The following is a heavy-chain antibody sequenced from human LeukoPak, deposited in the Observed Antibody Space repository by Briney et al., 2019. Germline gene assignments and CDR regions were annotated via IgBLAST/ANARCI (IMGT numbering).Heavy chain of an antibody. CDR1: GYILAELS. CDR3: GIGRSYTAMVP. V-gene: IGHV1-24*01. Sequence: ASVRVSCKVSGYILAELSIHWVRQAPGKGLEWMGGFDPEDGETIYAQNFQGRVTMTEDTSTDTAYMELSSLRSEDTAVYYCGIGRSYTAMVPWGQGTLVTVSS. J-gene: IGHJ5*02. D-gene: IGHD5-18*01. CDR2: FDPEDGET.